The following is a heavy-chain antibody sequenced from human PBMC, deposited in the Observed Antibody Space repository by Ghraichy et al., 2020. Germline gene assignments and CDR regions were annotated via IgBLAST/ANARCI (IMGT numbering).Heavy chain of an antibody. CDR2: INPNSGGT. V-gene: IGHV1-2*04. CDR1: GEKLIGYY. D-gene: IGHD6-13*01. Sequence: GEKLIGYYMHWVRQAPGQGLEWMGWINPNSGGTNYAQKFQGWVTMTRDTSISTAYMELSRLRSDDTAVYYCARVGSVAGTNSPYYYSGMDICGQAPPVTISS. J-gene: IGHJ6*02. CDR3: ARVGSVAGTNSPYYYSGMDI.